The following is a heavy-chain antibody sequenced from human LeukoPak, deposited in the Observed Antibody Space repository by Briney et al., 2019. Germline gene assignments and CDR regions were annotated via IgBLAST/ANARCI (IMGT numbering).Heavy chain of an antibody. V-gene: IGHV3-30*18. J-gene: IGHJ4*02. D-gene: IGHD5-18*01. Sequence: PGGSLRLSCAASGFTFSSYGMHWVRQAPGKGLEWVAVISYDGSNKYYADSVKGRFNISRDNSKNMLSLQMNSLRSEDTAFYYCAKDRSTTALALRFFDFWGQGTLVTVSS. CDR2: ISYDGSNK. CDR1: GFTFSSYG. CDR3: AKDRSTTALALRFFDF.